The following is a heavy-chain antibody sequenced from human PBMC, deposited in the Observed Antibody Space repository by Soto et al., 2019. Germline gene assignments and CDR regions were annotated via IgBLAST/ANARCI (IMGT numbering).Heavy chain of an antibody. CDR3: TTAENYYDSSSFDY. J-gene: IGHJ4*02. CDR2: IKSKTDGGTT. V-gene: IGHV3-15*01. Sequence: EVQLVESGGGLVKPGGSLRLSCVASGFTFNNAWMNWVRQAPGKGLEWVGRIKSKTDGGTTDYAAPVKGRFTISRDDSKTTQYLQMNGLKTEDTAVYYCTTAENYYDSSSFDYWGQGTLVTVSS. CDR1: GFTFNNAW. D-gene: IGHD3-22*01.